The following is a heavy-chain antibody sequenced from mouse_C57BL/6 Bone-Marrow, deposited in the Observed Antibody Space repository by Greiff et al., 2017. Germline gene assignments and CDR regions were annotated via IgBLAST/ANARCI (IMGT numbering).Heavy chain of an antibody. Sequence: EVHVVESGGGLVQSGRSLRLSCATSGFTFSDFYMEWVRQAPGKGLEWIAASRNKANDYTTEYSASVKGRFIVSRDTSQSILYLQMNALRAEDTAIDYCARDNYGNGFAYWGQGTLVTVSA. CDR1: GFTFSDFY. J-gene: IGHJ3*01. D-gene: IGHD2-1*01. CDR3: ARDNYGNGFAY. V-gene: IGHV7-1*01. CDR2: SRNKANDYTT.